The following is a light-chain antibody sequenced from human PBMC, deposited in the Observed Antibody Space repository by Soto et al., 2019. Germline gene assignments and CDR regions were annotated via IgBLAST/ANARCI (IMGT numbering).Light chain of an antibody. V-gene: IGKV3-15*01. CDR2: GAS. CDR3: QQSYSTPRT. CDR1: QSVSSN. J-gene: IGKJ1*01. Sequence: EIVMSQSPATLSVSPGERATLSCRASQSVSSNFAWYQQKPGQAPRLLIYGASTRATGIPARFSGSGSGTDFTLTISRLEPGDFATYYCQQSYSTPRTFGQGTKVDIK.